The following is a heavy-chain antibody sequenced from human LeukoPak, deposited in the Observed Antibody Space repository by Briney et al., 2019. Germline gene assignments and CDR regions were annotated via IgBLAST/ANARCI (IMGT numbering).Heavy chain of an antibody. CDR1: GFTFSSYS. J-gene: IGHJ4*02. Sequence: GGSLRLSCAASGFTFSSYSMNWVRQAPGKGLEWVGRIKSKADGETIDYAAPVKGRFTFSRDDSKNMLYLQMNSLKSKDTAVYYCSTLTSRGLSDSWGQGTLVTVSS. V-gene: IGHV3-15*07. CDR2: IKSKADGETI. D-gene: IGHD1-20*01. CDR3: STLTSRGLSDS.